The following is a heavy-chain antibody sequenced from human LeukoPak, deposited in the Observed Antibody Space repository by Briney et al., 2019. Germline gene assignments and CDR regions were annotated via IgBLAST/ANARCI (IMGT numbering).Heavy chain of an antibody. V-gene: IGHV3-33*01. D-gene: IGHD1-14*01. CDR3: TRYNNDHFDY. CDR1: GFTFGGYC. Sequence: GGPLRLSCAGSGFTFGGYCMHWFRQPPAKGLEWLAVIAYDRSRAFYANAVKRRFTKPRDNSKNAMSVQMDDRRAEDTAVYYCTRYNNDHFDYWGQGALVTVSS. CDR2: IAYDRSRA. J-gene: IGHJ4*02.